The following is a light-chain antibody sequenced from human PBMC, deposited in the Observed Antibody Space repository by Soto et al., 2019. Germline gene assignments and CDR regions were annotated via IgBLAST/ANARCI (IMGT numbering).Light chain of an antibody. CDR2: GAS. V-gene: IGKV3-20*01. Sequence: EIVLTQSPGTLSLSPGERASLSCGASQSISSSFLAWYQQKPGQAPRLLIYGASSRATGIPDRFSGTGSETDFTLTISRLEPEDFAVYYCQQYDNSPITFDQGTRLEI. CDR3: QQYDNSPIT. J-gene: IGKJ5*01. CDR1: QSISSSF.